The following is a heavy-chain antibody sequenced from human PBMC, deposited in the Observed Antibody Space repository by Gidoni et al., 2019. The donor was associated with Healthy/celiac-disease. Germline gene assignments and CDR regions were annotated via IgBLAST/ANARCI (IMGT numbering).Heavy chain of an antibody. CDR1: GFTVSSTY. CDR3: ARDPLRLRLGELSLGGAFDI. V-gene: IGHV3-53*01. Sequence: EVQLVESGGGLIQPGGSLRLSCAASGFTVSSTYMSWVRQAPGKGLEWVSVIYSGGSTYYADSVKGRFTISRDKSKNTLYLQMNSLRAEDTAVYYCARDPLRLRLGELSLGGAFDIWGQGTMVTVSS. D-gene: IGHD3-16*02. J-gene: IGHJ3*02. CDR2: IYSGGST.